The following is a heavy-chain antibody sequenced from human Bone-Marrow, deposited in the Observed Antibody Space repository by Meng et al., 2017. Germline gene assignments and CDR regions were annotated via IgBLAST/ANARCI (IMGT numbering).Heavy chain of an antibody. Sequence: GSLRLSCKGSGYSFTSYWIGWVRQMPGKGLEWMGIIYPGDSDTRYSPSFQGQVTISADKSISTAYLQWSSLKASDTAMYYCARHPSWYHSYFDYWGQGTLVTVSS. CDR3: ARHPSWYHSYFDY. D-gene: IGHD6-13*01. J-gene: IGHJ4*02. V-gene: IGHV5-51*01. CDR2: IYPGDSDT. CDR1: GYSFTSYW.